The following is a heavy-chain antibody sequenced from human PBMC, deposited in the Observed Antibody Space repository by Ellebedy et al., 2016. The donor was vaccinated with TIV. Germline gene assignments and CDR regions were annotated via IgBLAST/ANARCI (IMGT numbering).Heavy chain of an antibody. V-gene: IGHV3-7*01. J-gene: IGHJ4*02. CDR2: IKQDGSEK. Sequence: GESLKISCAASGFTFRNHWMSWVRQAPGKGLECVAIIKQDGSEKSYVDSVEGRFTISRDNAKNALYLQMNRLRAEDTAVYHCARGYDLGYWGQGTLVTVSS. D-gene: IGHD5-12*01. CDR1: GFTFRNHW. CDR3: ARGYDLGY.